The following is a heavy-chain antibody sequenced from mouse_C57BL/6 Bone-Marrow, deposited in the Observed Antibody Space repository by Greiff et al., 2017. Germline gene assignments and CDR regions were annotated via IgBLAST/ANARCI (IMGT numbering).Heavy chain of an antibody. Sequence: QVQLQQPGAELVKPGASVKLSCKASGYTFTSYWMHWVKQRPGQGLEWIGEIDPSDSYTNYNQKFKGKATLTVDPSSSTAYMQLSSLTSEDSAVYDCARDYGYYGNGFAYWGQGTPVTVSA. CDR3: ARDYGYYGNGFAY. CDR1: GYTFTSYW. CDR2: IDPSDSYT. V-gene: IGHV1-50*01. J-gene: IGHJ3*01. D-gene: IGHD2-1*01.